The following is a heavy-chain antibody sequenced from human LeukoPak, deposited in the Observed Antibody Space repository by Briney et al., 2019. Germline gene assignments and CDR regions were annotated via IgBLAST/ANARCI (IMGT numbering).Heavy chain of an antibody. CDR1: GFTFSSYW. Sequence: RGSLSPSCAASGFTFSSYWMSWVRQAPGKGLEWVANIKQTGGEKYYVDSVKGRFTISRDNAKNSLYLQMNSLRAEDTAVYYCAREQDIVVVPTATDYWGQGPVLRVSS. J-gene: IGHJ4*02. V-gene: IGHV3-7*01. CDR3: AREQDIVVVPTATDY. CDR2: IKQTGGEK. D-gene: IGHD2-2*01.